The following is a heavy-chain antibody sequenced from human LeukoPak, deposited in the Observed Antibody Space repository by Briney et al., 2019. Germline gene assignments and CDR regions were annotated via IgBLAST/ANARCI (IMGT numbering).Heavy chain of an antibody. Sequence: PSETLSLTCTVSGGSMSSGDYYWSWIRQPPGKGLEWIGYIYYSGSTYYNPSLKSRVTISVDTSKNQFSLKLSSVTAADTAVYYCASVFYYDRSGTLNGFDYWGQGTLVTVSS. J-gene: IGHJ4*02. CDR3: ASVFYYDRSGTLNGFDY. V-gene: IGHV4-30-4*08. D-gene: IGHD3-22*01. CDR2: IYYSGST. CDR1: GGSMSSGDYY.